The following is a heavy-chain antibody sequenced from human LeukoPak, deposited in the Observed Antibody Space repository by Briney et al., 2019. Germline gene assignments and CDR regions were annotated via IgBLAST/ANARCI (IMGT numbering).Heavy chain of an antibody. CDR1: GGTFSSYA. D-gene: IGHD1-26*01. CDR2: IIPIFGTA. Sequence: ASVKVSCKASGGTFSSYAISWVRQAPGQGLEWMGRIIPIFGTANYAQKVQGRVTITTDESTSTAYMELSSLRSEDTAVYYCARDLDSGSYYFDYWGQGTLVTVSS. V-gene: IGHV1-69*05. J-gene: IGHJ4*02. CDR3: ARDLDSGSYYFDY.